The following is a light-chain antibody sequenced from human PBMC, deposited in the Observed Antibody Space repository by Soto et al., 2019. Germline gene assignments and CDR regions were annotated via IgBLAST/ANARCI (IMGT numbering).Light chain of an antibody. CDR1: SSDVGGYHY. V-gene: IGLV2-14*01. CDR3: SSCTSSSFCG. Sequence: QSVLTQPASVSGSPGQSITISCTGTSSDVGGYHYVSWYQQHPGKAPKLMIYDVSNRPSGVSNRFSGSKSSNTSSLTISGLQAEDEADYYCSSCTSSSFCGFGTGTKVTVL. J-gene: IGLJ1*01. CDR2: DVS.